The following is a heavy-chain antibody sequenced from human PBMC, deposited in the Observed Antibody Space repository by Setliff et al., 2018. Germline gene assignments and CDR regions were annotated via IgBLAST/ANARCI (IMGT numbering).Heavy chain of an antibody. CDR3: AGCGYGQYYAMDV. CDR1: GFTVSSYY. CDR2: IYTGGST. J-gene: IGHJ6*02. D-gene: IGHD5-12*01. V-gene: IGHV3-66*01. Sequence: GGSLRLSCAASGFTVSSYYMTWVRQAPGKGLEWVSVIYTGGSTYYADSVKGRFTISRDDSNNTLYLQMKSLRAEDTAVYYCAGCGYGQYYAMDVWGQGTTVT.